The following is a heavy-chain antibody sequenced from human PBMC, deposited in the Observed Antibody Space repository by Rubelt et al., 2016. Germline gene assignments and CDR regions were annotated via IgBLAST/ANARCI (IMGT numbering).Heavy chain of an antibody. Sequence: QVQLQQWGAGLLKPSETLSLTCAVYGGSFSGYYWSWIRQPPGKGLEWIGEINHSGSTNYNPSLKSRVTISGDTSKNQFSRELSSVTAADTAVYYCARTDDILTSDVWGQGTTVTVSS. V-gene: IGHV4-34*02. CDR3: ARTDDILTSDV. J-gene: IGHJ6*02. CDR2: INHSGST. D-gene: IGHD3-9*01. CDR1: GGSFSGYY.